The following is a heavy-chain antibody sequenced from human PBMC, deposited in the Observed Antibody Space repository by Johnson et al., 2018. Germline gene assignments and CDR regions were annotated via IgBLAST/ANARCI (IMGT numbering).Heavy chain of an antibody. CDR1: GFTFSHYG. V-gene: IGHV3-30*03. CDR3: ERGYYYDSSGYGAFDI. J-gene: IGHJ3*02. D-gene: IGHD3-22*01. CDR2: ISYAGSND. Sequence: QVQLQESGGGVVQPGRSLRLSCAAFGFTFSHYGMHWVRQAPGKGLEWVTLISYAGSNDYYADPVKGRFTISRDNAKNSLYLQMKRLRAEDTAVDYCERGYYYDSSGYGAFDIWGQGTLVTVSS.